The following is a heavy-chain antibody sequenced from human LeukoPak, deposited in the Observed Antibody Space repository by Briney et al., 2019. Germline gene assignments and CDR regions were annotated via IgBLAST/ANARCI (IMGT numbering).Heavy chain of an antibody. CDR3: ARHSSSWSFDY. CDR2: ISSSSSTI. V-gene: IGHV3-48*01. J-gene: IGHJ4*02. CDR1: GFTFSSYS. Sequence: GGSLRLSCAASGFTFSSYSMNWVRQAPGKGLEWVSYISSSSSTIYYADSVKGRFTISRDNAKNSLYLQMNSPRAEDTAVYYCARHSSSWSFDYWGQGTLVTVSS. D-gene: IGHD6-13*01.